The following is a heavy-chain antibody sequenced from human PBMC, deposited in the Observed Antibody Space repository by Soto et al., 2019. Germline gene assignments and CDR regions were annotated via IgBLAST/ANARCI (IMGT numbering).Heavy chain of an antibody. Sequence: QPGGSLRLSCAASGFTFDDYAMHWVRQAPGKGLEWVSGISWNSGNIDYADSVKGRFTISRDNAKNSLYLQMNSLRAEDTALYYCAKDAYSSGWYPDYWGQGTLVTVSS. V-gene: IGHV3-9*01. CDR3: AKDAYSSGWYPDY. J-gene: IGHJ4*02. CDR1: GFTFDDYA. D-gene: IGHD6-19*01. CDR2: ISWNSGNI.